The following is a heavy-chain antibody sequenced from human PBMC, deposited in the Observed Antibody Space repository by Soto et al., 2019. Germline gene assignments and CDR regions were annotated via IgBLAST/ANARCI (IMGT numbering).Heavy chain of an antibody. CDR2: INAGNGNT. V-gene: IGHV1-3*01. J-gene: IGHJ4*02. D-gene: IGHD1-26*01. CDR1: GYTFTSYA. Sequence: ASVKVSCKASGYTFTSYAMHWVRQAPGQRLEWMGWINAGNGNTKYSQKFQGRVTITRDTSASTAYMELSSLRSEDTAVYYCARDIIGGCSVRRFLAYWGQGTLVTVYS. CDR3: ARDIIGGCSVRRFLAY.